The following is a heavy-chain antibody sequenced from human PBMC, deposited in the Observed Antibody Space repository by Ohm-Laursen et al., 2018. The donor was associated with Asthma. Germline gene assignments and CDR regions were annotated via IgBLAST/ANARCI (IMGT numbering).Heavy chain of an antibody. CDR1: GFTFSSYG. J-gene: IGHJ4*02. D-gene: IGHD6-19*01. V-gene: IGHV3-33*01. CDR2: IWYAGNNI. Sequence: SLRLSCAASGFTFSSYGMHWVRQAPGKGLEWVAVIWYAGNNIFYEDSVEGRFTISRDNSKSTLYLQMNSLRVEDTAVYSCARDSAGALDYWGQGTLVTVAS. CDR3: ARDSAGALDY.